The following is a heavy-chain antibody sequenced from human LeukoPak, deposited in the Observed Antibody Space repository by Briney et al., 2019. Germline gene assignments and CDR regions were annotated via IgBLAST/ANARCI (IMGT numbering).Heavy chain of an antibody. CDR2: VSSSSGHA. CDR3: AKSVWLKGESRSESWYYFDY. J-gene: IGHJ4*02. Sequence: SGGSLSLSCAVAGITFSTCDVSWVRQTPGKGLEWVSAVSSSSGHAYYADSVRGRFTISRDDSKNTVSLQLNSLRADDTAVYFCAKSVWLKGESRSESWYYFDYWGQGTLVTVSS. D-gene: IGHD6-13*01. V-gene: IGHV3-23*01. CDR1: GITFSTCD.